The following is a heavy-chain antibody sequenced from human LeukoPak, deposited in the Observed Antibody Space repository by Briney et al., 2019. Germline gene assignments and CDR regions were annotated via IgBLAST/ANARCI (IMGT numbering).Heavy chain of an antibody. CDR2: ISYDGSNK. Sequence: GGSLRLSCAASGYTFSSYAMHWVRQAPGKGLEWVAVISYDGSNKYYADSVKGRFTISRDNSKNTLYLQMNSLRAEDTAVYYCARAGYYYDSSGYWTLGSWGQGTLVTVSS. CDR1: GYTFSSYA. V-gene: IGHV3-30*04. D-gene: IGHD3-22*01. CDR3: ARAGYYYDSSGYWTLGS. J-gene: IGHJ4*02.